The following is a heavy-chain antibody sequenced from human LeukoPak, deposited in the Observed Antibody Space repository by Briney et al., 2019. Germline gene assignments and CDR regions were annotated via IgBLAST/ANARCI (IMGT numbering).Heavy chain of an antibody. CDR3: VRDRGTYRPIDY. CDR2: ISYTGTYI. Sequence: PGGSLRLSCAASAFSLNAYNMNWVRQAPGKGLEWVTSISYTGTYIYYADSVKGRFTISRDNAQNSLYLQMNSLRAEDTAIYYCVRDRGTYRPIDYWGQGTLVTVSS. D-gene: IGHD1-26*01. V-gene: IGHV3-21*04. CDR1: AFSLNAYN. J-gene: IGHJ4*02.